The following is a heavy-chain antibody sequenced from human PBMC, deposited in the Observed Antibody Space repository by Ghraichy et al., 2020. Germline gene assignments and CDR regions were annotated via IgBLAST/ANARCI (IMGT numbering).Heavy chain of an antibody. CDR2: ISYDGSNK. CDR1: GFTFSSYA. V-gene: IGHV3-30-3*01. D-gene: IGHD5-24*01. J-gene: IGHJ4*02. CDR3: ARVEMATF. Sequence: GGSLRLSCAASGFTFSSYAMHWVRQAPGKGLEWVAVISYDGSNKYYADSVKGRFTISRDNSKNTLYLQINSLRAEDTAVYYCARVEMATFWGQGTLVTVSS.